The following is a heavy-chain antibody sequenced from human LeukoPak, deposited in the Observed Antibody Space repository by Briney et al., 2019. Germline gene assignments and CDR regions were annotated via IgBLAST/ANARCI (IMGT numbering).Heavy chain of an antibody. Sequence: PGGSLRLSCAASGFTVSSNYMGWVRQAPGKGLEWVSVIYSGGSTYYADSVKGRFTISTDNSKNTLYLHMNSLRAEDAAVYYCARDYGVAEGYWGQGTLVTVSS. CDR3: ARDYGVAEGY. CDR1: GFTVSSNY. D-gene: IGHD6-19*01. CDR2: IYSGGST. V-gene: IGHV3-53*01. J-gene: IGHJ4*02.